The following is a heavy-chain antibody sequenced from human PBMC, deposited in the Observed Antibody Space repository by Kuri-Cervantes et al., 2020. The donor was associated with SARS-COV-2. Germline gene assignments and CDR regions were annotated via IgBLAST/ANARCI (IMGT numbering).Heavy chain of an antibody. CDR3: ARTGWFGENYYGMGV. CDR1: GGSISSGGYS. V-gene: IGHV4-30-2*01. CDR2: IYHSGST. Sequence: SETLSLTCAVSGGSISSGGYSWSWIRQPPGKGLEWIGYIYHSGSTYYNPSLKSRVTISVDRSKNQFSLKLSSVTAADTAVYYCARTGWFGENYYGMGVWGQGTTVTVSS. J-gene: IGHJ6*02. D-gene: IGHD3-10*01.